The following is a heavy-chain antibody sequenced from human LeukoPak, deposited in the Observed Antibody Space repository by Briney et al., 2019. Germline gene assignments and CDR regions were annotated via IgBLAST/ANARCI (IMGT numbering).Heavy chain of an antibody. CDR1: GFTFSRYG. V-gene: IGHV3-33*01. Sequence: GESLRLSYAASGFTFSRYGMRWVREAPGKRLGWITVIWYDGSNKYYADSVKCRFTISRDNSKVTLDLKMISLRAEDTAVYYCARDSTESYVDWGEETLVIASS. CDR3: ARDSTESYVD. J-gene: IGHJ4*02. CDR2: IWYDGSNK. D-gene: IGHD2-2*01.